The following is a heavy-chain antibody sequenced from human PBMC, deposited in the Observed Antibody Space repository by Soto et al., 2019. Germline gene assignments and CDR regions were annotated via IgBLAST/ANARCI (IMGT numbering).Heavy chain of an antibody. V-gene: IGHV3-48*02. CDR1: GFTLSSNS. CDR2: ISGSSDII. Sequence: EVQLVESGGGLVQPGGSLRLSCAASGFTLSSNSMNWVRQARGKGLEWVSYISGSSDIIYYADSVRGRFTSSRDYAKNSLYLQMDSLRDEDTAVYYCARRFDLWGQGTLVTVSS. J-gene: IGHJ4*02. CDR3: ARRFDL.